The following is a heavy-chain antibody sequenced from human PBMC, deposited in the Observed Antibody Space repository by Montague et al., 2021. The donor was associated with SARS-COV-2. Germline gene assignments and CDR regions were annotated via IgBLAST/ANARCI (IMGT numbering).Heavy chain of an antibody. CDR3: ARDRGGYFYADDAFDL. Sequence: SLRLSCAASGFTFDDYAMHWVRQAPGKGLEWVSLINGDGLTTLLTDSVEGRFIISRDNAKSSLYLQMNSLGAEDTAVYYCARDRGGYFYADDAFDLWGRGTMVIISS. D-gene: IGHD3-22*01. CDR1: GFTFDDYA. CDR2: INGDGLTT. J-gene: IGHJ3*01. V-gene: IGHV3-43*02.